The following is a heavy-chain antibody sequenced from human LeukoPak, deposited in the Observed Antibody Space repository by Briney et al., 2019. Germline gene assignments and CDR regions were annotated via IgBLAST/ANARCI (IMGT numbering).Heavy chain of an antibody. Sequence: GGSLRLSCAASGFTFSSYAMSWVRQAPGKGLEWVSAISGSGGSTYYADSVKGRFTISRDNSKNTLYLQMNSLRAEDTAVYYCAKGNTMVRGPKGAFDIWGQGTMVTVST. V-gene: IGHV3-23*01. CDR1: GFTFSSYA. CDR2: ISGSGGST. D-gene: IGHD3-10*01. J-gene: IGHJ3*02. CDR3: AKGNTMVRGPKGAFDI.